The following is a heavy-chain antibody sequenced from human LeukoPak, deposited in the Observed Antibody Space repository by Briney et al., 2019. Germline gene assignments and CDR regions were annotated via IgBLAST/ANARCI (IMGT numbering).Heavy chain of an antibody. CDR3: VKDSSSGSYFDY. CDR2: ISSNGGST. D-gene: IGHD3-10*01. V-gene: IGHV3-64D*06. Sequence: PRGSRRPSCFPAAFTLAMYAMDWVRQAPGKGLEYVSAISSNGGSTYYADSVKGRLTISTDTSRKTLHLQISRLRVEGTAVYYCVKDSSSGSYFDYGGQGPLVTVSS. CDR1: AFTLAMYA. J-gene: IGHJ4*02.